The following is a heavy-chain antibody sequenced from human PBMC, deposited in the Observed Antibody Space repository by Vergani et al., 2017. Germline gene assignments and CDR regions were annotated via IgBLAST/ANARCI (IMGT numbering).Heavy chain of an antibody. CDR2: INPNSGGT. J-gene: IGHJ5*02. D-gene: IGHD6-6*01. V-gene: IGHV1-2*02. CDR3: ARTYSSSSVSSDH. CDR1: GYTFTGYY. Sequence: QVQLVQSGAEVKKPGASVKVSCKASGYTFTGYYMHWVRQAPGQGLEWMGWINPNSGGTNYAQKFPGRVTLIRETSISTAYMELSRLRSDDTAGYYCARTYSSSSVSSDHWGQGTLVTVSS.